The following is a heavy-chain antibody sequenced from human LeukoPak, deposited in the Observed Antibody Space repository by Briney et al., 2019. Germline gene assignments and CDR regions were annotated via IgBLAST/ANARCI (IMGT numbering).Heavy chain of an antibody. V-gene: IGHV1-18*01. CDR1: GYTFTSYG. CDR2: ISAYNGNT. Sequence: ASVKVSCKASGYTFTSYGISWVRQAPGQGLEWMGWISAYNGNTNYAQKLQGRVTMTTDTSTSTAYMELRSLRSDDTAVYYCARARGTELMVRGVTYYFDYWGQGTLVTVSS. J-gene: IGHJ4*02. D-gene: IGHD3-10*01. CDR3: ARARGTELMVRGVTYYFDY.